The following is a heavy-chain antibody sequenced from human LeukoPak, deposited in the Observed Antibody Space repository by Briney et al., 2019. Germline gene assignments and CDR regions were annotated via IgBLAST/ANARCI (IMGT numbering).Heavy chain of an antibody. CDR3: AKSPEPRPFDY. V-gene: IGHV3-30*18. Sequence: GRSLRLSCAASGFTFSSYGMHWVRQAPGKGLEWVAVISYDGSNKYYADSVKGRFTISRDNSKNTLYLQMNSLRAEDTAVYYCAKSPEPRPFDYWGQGTLVTVSS. D-gene: IGHD1-14*01. CDR2: ISYDGSNK. J-gene: IGHJ4*02. CDR1: GFTFSSYG.